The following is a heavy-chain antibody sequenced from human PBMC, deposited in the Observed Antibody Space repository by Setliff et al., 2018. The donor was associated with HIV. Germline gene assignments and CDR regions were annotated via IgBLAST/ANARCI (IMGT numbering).Heavy chain of an antibody. CDR3: ARGPTPGIWYSGTYRYWYVDL. CDR2: ISHSETT. J-gene: IGHJ2*01. Sequence: PSETLSLTCAVYGESLSGYYWSWIRQPAGKGLEWLGEISHSETTNYNPSLKSRVTILLQTSTYQFSLELNSFGAADPAIYLWARGPTPGIWYSGTYRYWYVDLWGRGTLVTGSS. CDR1: GESLSGYY. D-gene: IGHD1-26*01. V-gene: IGHV4-34*01.